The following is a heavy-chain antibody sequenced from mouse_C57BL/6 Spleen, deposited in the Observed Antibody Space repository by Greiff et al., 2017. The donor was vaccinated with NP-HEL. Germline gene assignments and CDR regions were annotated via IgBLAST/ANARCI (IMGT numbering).Heavy chain of an antibody. CDR2: IDPSDSYT. CDR3: ARGSSAYAMDY. Sequence: QVQLKQPGAELVRPGTSVKLSCKASGYTFTSYWMHWVKQRPGQGLEWIGVIDPSDSYTNYNQKFKGKATLTVDTSSSTAYMQLSSLTSKDSAVYYCARGSSAYAMDYWGQGTSVTVSS. D-gene: IGHD1-1*01. CDR1: GYTFTSYW. V-gene: IGHV1-59*01. J-gene: IGHJ4*01.